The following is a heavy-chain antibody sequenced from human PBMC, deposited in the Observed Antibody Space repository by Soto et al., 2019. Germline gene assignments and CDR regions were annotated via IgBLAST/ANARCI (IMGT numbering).Heavy chain of an antibody. J-gene: IGHJ4*02. CDR1: GGSISSYY. CDR3: ARHPAPYYFDY. V-gene: IGHV4-59*08. CDR2: IYYSGST. Sequence: PSETLSLTCTVSGGSISSYYWSWIRQPPGKGLEWIGYIYYSGSTNYNPSLKSRVTISVDTSKNQFSLKLSSVTAADTAVYYCARHPAPYYFDYWGQGTLVTVSS.